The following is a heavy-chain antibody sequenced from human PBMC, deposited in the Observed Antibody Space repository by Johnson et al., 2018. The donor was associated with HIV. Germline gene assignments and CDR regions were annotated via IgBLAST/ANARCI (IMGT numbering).Heavy chain of an antibody. CDR1: GFTFSCHA. CDR3: ARDTVRGELELPDGFDI. J-gene: IGHJ3*02. CDR2: IRYEGSNK. D-gene: IGHD1-7*01. V-gene: IGHV3-30*02. Sequence: QVHLVESGGGLVQPGASLRLSCAASGFTFSCHAMSWVRPAPGKGLEWVAFIRYEGSNKYSADSVTGRFTTSRDNSKNTVYLQMNSLRAEDRAVYYCARDTVRGELELPDGFDIWGQGTMVTVSS.